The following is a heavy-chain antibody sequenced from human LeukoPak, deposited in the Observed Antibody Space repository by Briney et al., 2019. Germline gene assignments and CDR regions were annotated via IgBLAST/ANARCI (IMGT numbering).Heavy chain of an antibody. CDR1: GFTVSSNY. CDR3: ARGKNGYGEIIDY. Sequence: GGSLRLSCAASGFTVSSNYMSWVRQAPGKGLEWVSVIYSGDSTYYADSVKGRFTISRDNSKNTLYLQMNSLRAEDTAVYYCARGKNGYGEIIDYWGQGTLVTVSS. D-gene: IGHD4-17*01. CDR2: IYSGDST. J-gene: IGHJ4*02. V-gene: IGHV3-53*01.